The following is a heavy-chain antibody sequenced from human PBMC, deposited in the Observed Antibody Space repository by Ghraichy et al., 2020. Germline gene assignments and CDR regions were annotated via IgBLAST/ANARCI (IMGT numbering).Heavy chain of an antibody. CDR3: ATDPGQYSNYAHFDY. D-gene: IGHD4-11*01. V-gene: IGHV3-33*01. CDR1: GFTFSSYV. CDR2: IWYDGSNK. J-gene: IGHJ4*02. Sequence: GGSLRLSCAASGFTFSSYVMHWVRQAPGKGLEWVAVIWYDGSNKYYADSVKGRFTISRDNSKNTLYLQVNSLRAEDTAVYFCATDPGQYSNYAHFDYWGQGTLVTVSS.